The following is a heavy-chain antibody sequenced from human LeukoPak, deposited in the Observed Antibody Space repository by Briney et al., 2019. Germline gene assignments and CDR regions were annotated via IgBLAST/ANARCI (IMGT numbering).Heavy chain of an antibody. CDR2: MYYSGST. CDR1: GGSISSSPYY. J-gene: IGHJ4*02. CDR3: ARDAGATAY. Sequence: SETLSLTCTVSGGSISSSPYYWGWIRQPPGKGLEWIGGMYYSGSTYYNPSLESRVTISVDTSKNQFSLKLTSVTSADTAVYYCARDAGATAYWGQGALVTVSS. D-gene: IGHD4/OR15-4a*01. V-gene: IGHV4-39*07.